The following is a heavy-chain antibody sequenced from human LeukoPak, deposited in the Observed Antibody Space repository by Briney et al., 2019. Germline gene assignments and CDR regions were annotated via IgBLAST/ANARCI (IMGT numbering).Heavy chain of an antibody. CDR1: GFSFSDYF. D-gene: IGHD3-10*01. J-gene: IGHJ4*02. CDR3: ARVHYGSGTYFFDY. Sequence: GGSLRLSCAASGFSFSDYFMSWIRQAPGKGLEWVSYISSGGYSIYYADSVKGRFTISRDNAKNSLHLQMNSLRAEDTAVYYCARVHYGSGTYFFDYWGQGTLVTVSS. V-gene: IGHV3-11*01. CDR2: ISSGGYSI.